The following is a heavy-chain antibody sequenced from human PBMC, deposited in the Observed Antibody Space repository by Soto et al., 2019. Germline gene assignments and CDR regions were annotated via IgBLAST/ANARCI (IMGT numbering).Heavy chain of an antibody. CDR3: ARDLIGSDVYYYYGMDV. J-gene: IGHJ6*02. CDR1: GYTFTSYG. V-gene: IGHV1-18*01. Sequence: ASVKVSCKASGYTFTSYGISWVRQAPGQGLEWMGWISAYNGNTNYAQKLQGRVTMTTDTSTSTAYMELRSLRSDDTAVYYCARDLIGSDVYYYYGMDVWGQGTTVTVSS. D-gene: IGHD6-19*01. CDR2: ISAYNGNT.